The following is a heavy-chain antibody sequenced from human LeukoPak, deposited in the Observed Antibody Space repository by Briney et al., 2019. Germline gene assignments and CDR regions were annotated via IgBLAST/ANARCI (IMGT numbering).Heavy chain of an antibody. V-gene: IGHV1-69*13. D-gene: IGHD5-18*01. Sequence: ASVKVSCKASGGTFSSYAISWVRQAPGQGLEWMGGIIPIFGTANYAQKFQGRVTITADESTSTAYMELSRLRSDDTAVYYCARRVTGYSYGSGHYYYYMDVWGKGTTVTVSS. CDR3: ARRVTGYSYGSGHYYYYMDV. J-gene: IGHJ6*03. CDR2: IIPIFGTA. CDR1: GGTFSSYA.